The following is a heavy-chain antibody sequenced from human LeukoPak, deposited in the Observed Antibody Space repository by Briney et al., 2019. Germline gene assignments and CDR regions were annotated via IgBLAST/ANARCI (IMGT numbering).Heavy chain of an antibody. Sequence: SETLSLTCTVSGGSISSYYWSWIRQPAGKGLEWIGRIYTSGSTNYNPSLKSRVTMSVDTSKNQFSLKLSSVTAADTAVYYCAREGIYYYGTLENWFHPGGQETRVTVP. CDR2: IYTSGST. CDR1: GGSISSYY. CDR3: AREGIYYYGTLENWFHP. J-gene: IGHJ5*02. V-gene: IGHV4-4*07. D-gene: IGHD3-10*01.